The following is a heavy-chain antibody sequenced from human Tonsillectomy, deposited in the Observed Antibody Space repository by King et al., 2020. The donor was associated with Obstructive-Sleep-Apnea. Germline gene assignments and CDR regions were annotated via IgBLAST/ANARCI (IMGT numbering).Heavy chain of an antibody. CDR3: AGERMVADYPRGSFDY. Sequence: QLVQSGAEVKKPGSSVKVSCRASGGTFSSHAISWVRQAPGQGLEWMGRIIPILGVTNYAQNFQGRVRITADKSSSTAYMELSSLGSEDTALYYCAGERMVADYPRGSFDYWGQGTLVTVSS. CDR2: IIPILGVT. D-gene: IGHD3-16*01. J-gene: IGHJ4*02. V-gene: IGHV1-69*09. CDR1: GGTFSSHA.